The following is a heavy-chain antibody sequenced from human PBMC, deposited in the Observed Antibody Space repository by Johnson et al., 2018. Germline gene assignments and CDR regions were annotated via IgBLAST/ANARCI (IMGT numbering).Heavy chain of an antibody. CDR3: NKYTSSSSLWDDYYYMEV. Sequence: VQLVESGGGLVKPGGSLRLSCAASGFTFSNAWMNWVRQAPGKGLEWVGRIKSKPDGGPTDYAAPVKGRFTISSDGSKNTLYLQMNSVKTEDTPVDYCNKYTSSSSLWDDYYYMEVWGKGTTVTVSS. CDR2: IKSKPDGGPT. CDR1: GFTFSNAW. J-gene: IGHJ6*03. D-gene: IGHD6-6*01. V-gene: IGHV3-15*07.